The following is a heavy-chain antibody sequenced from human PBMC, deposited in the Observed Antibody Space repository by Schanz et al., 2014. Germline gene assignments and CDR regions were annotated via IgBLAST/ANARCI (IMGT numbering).Heavy chain of an antibody. Sequence: VQLVESGGGLVKPGGSLRLSCAASGFAFSAYSMNWVRQAPGKGLEWVAIISYDGRHKNYADSVKGRFIISRDSSKNTLFLQMNSLRAEDTAVYFCARDEGREGYNLAFDVWGQGTLVTVSS. CDR3: ARDEGREGYNLAFDV. V-gene: IGHV3-30*03. D-gene: IGHD5-12*01. CDR1: GFAFSAYS. J-gene: IGHJ3*01. CDR2: ISYDGRHK.